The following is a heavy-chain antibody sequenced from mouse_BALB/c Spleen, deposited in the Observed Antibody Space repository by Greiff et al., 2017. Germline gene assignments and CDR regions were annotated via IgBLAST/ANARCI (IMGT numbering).Heavy chain of an antibody. D-gene: IGHD4-1*01. CDR1: GYTFTNYW. J-gene: IGHJ2*01. V-gene: IGHV1-63*02. Sequence: VQGVESGAELVRPGTSVKISCKASGYTFTNYWLGWVKQRPGHGLEWIGDIYPGGGYTNYNEKFKGKATLTADTSSSTAYMQLSSLTSEDSAVYFCATGMDYWGQGTTLTVSS. CDR3: ATGMDY. CDR2: IYPGGGYT.